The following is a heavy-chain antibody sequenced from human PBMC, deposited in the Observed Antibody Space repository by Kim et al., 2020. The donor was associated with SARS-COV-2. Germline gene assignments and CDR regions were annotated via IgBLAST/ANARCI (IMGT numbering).Heavy chain of an antibody. CDR1: GFTFGDYD. Sequence: GGSLRLSCAASGFTFGDYDMHWVRQAPGKGLEWVAGIKYNGARIGYAESVKGRFTISRDNAQNSLYLQMNSLRPEDTAFYYCAKITVAGASDYWGQGILVSVSS. J-gene: IGHJ4*02. CDR2: IKYNGARI. V-gene: IGHV3-9*01. D-gene: IGHD6-19*01. CDR3: AKITVAGASDY.